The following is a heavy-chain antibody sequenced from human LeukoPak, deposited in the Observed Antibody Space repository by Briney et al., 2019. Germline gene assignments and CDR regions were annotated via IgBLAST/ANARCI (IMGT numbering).Heavy chain of an antibody. CDR3: ARVGAYYYDSSGYTYFDY. Sequence: ASVKVSCKASGGTFSSYAISWVRQAPGQGLEWMGGIIPIFGTANYAQKFQGRVTITADESTSTAYMELSSLRSEDTAVYYCARVGAYYYDSSGYTYFDYWGQGTLVTVSS. D-gene: IGHD3-22*01. CDR2: IIPIFGTA. CDR1: GGTFSSYA. V-gene: IGHV1-69*01. J-gene: IGHJ4*02.